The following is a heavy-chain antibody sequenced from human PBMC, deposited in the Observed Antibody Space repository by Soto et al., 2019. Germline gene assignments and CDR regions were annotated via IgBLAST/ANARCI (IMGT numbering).Heavy chain of an antibody. CDR3: ARERPPRRLSSSRWEGQD. CDR2: ISSTSSYI. Sequence: EVQLVESGGGLVTPGGSLRLSCAASGFTFNIYSMNWVRQAPGKGLEWVSSISSTSSYIYYADSVKGRFTISRDNAKNSLSLQMNSLGAEDTAVYYCARERPPRRLSSSRWEGQDWGQGTLVTVSS. D-gene: IGHD6-13*01. V-gene: IGHV3-21*01. CDR1: GFTFNIYS. J-gene: IGHJ4*02.